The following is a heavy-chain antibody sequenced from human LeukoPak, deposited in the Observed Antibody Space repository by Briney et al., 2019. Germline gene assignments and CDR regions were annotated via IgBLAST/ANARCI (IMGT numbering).Heavy chain of an antibody. CDR3: ARRSSSWSFDY. V-gene: IGHV3-48*01. Sequence: GGSLRLSCAASGFTFSSYSVNWVRQAPGKGLEWVSYISSSSSTIYYADSVKGRFTISRDNAKNSLYLQMNSLRAEDTAVYYCARRSSSWSFDYWGQGTLVTVSS. J-gene: IGHJ4*02. CDR2: ISSSSSTI. D-gene: IGHD6-13*01. CDR1: GFTFSSYS.